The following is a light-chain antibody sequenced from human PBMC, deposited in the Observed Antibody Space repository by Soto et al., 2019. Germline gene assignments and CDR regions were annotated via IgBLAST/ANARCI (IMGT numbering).Light chain of an antibody. CDR1: QSVSSSY. V-gene: IGKV3-20*01. CDR2: GAS. J-gene: IGKJ2*01. CDR3: QQYGSSPQT. Sequence: EMVLTHSPGPLSLFPGERATLSCRASQSVSSSYLAWYQQKPGQAPRLLIYGASTRATGIPDRFSGSGSGTDFTLTISRLEPEDFAVYYCQQYGSSPQTFGQGTKLEIK.